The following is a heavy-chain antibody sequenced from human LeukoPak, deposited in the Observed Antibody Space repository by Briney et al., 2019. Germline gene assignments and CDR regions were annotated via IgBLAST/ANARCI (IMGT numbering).Heavy chain of an antibody. V-gene: IGHV4-34*01. CDR2: INHSGST. Sequence: SETLSLTCAVYGGSFSGYYWSWIRQPPGKGLEWIGEINHSGSTNYNPSLKSRVSISVDMSKNQFSLKLSSVTAADTAVYYCSRQGVRGVIRTFDFWGQGTLVTVSS. D-gene: IGHD3-10*01. CDR1: GGSFSGYY. CDR3: SRQGVRGVIRTFDF. J-gene: IGHJ4*02.